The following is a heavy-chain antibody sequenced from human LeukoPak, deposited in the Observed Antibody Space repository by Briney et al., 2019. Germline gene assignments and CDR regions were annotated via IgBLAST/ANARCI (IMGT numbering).Heavy chain of an antibody. V-gene: IGHV4-39*07. Sequence: SETLSLTCTVSGGSISSSSSYWGWIRQPPGMGLEWIGSMFHSGNTYHNPSLKSRVTLSVDTSKNQFSLNLSSVAATDTAVYYCARIYGSSSGFDYWGQGTLVTVSS. CDR1: GGSISSSSSY. CDR2: MFHSGNT. J-gene: IGHJ4*02. D-gene: IGHD6-6*01. CDR3: ARIYGSSSGFDY.